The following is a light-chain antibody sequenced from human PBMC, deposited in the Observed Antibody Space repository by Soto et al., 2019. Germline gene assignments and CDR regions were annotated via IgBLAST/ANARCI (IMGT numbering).Light chain of an antibody. CDR1: QRVSNN. CDR2: GPS. CDR3: QQYDRWPPST. J-gene: IGKJ1*01. V-gene: IGKV3-15*01. Sequence: EIVMTQSPATLSVSPGETATLSCRASQRVSNNLAWYQQKPGQAPRLLIYGPSTRATGVPARFSGSGSGTEFTLTISGLQSEDIAVYYCQQYDRWPPSTFGQGTKVDIK.